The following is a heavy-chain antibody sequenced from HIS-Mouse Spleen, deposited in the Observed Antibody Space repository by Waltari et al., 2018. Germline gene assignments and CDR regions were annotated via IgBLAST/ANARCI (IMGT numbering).Heavy chain of an antibody. J-gene: IGHJ2*01. V-gene: IGHV4-39*07. Sequence: QLQLQESGPGLVKPSETLSLTCTVSGGSISSSSYYWGWLRQPPGKGLEWIGSIYYSGSTYYNPSLKSRVTIPVDTSKNQFSLKLSSVTAADTAVYYCAREIPYSSSWYDWYFDLWGRGTLVTVSS. CDR3: AREIPYSSSWYDWYFDL. CDR1: GGSISSSSYY. D-gene: IGHD6-13*01. CDR2: IYYSGST.